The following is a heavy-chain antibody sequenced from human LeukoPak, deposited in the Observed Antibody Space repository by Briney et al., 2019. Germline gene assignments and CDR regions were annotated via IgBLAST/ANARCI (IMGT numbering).Heavy chain of an antibody. J-gene: IGHJ4*02. V-gene: IGHV3-30-3*01. CDR1: GFTFSSYA. CDR2: ISYDGSNK. D-gene: IGHD1-26*01. CDR3: ARISVHSGKDY. Sequence: PGGSLRLSCAASGFTFSSYAMHWVRQAPGKGLEWVAVISYDGSNKYYADSVKGRFTISRDNSKNTLYLQMNSLRAEDTAVYYCARISVHSGKDYWGQGTLVTVSS.